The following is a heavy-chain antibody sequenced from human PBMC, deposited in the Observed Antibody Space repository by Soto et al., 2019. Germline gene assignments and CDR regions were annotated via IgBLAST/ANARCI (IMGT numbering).Heavy chain of an antibody. Sequence: QVQLQESGPGRVKPSQTLSLTCTVSGGSISSVGYYWSWIRQYPGKGLGWIGYIYYSGSTYYNPSLMRRVTISVDTSKSQVPLKLSSVTAADTAVYYWGRGGSSWLMYYFDYWCQGTLVTVSS. CDR1: GGSISSVGYY. D-gene: IGHD6-13*01. V-gene: IGHV4-31*03. CDR3: GRGGSSWLMYYFDY. J-gene: IGHJ4*02. CDR2: IYYSGST.